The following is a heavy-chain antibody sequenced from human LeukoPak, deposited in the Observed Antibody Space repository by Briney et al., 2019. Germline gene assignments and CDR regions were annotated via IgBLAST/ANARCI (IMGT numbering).Heavy chain of an antibody. CDR1: RYTFTSYD. D-gene: IGHD7-27*01. CDR3: ARGKLGSLDY. CDR2: MNPNSGNT. V-gene: IGHV1-8*03. J-gene: IGHJ4*02. Sequence: ASVKVSCKASRYTFTSYDINWVRQATGQGLEWMGWMNPNSGNTDYAQKFQGRVTITRNISISTAYMELSSLRPEDTAVYYCARGKLGSLDYWGQGTLVTVSS.